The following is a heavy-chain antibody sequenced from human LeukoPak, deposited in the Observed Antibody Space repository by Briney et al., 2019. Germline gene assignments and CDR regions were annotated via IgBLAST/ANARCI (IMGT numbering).Heavy chain of an antibody. D-gene: IGHD3-3*01. V-gene: IGHV2-5*01. CDR2: IYWNDDK. J-gene: IGHJ4*02. CDR3: AHRFGVVFFDY. CDR1: GFSLSTSGVG. Sequence: SGPTLVKPTQTLTLTCTFSGFSLSTSGVGVGWIRQPPGKALEWLALIYWNDDKRYSPSLKSRLTITKDTSKSQVVLTMTNMDPVDTATYYCAHRFGVVFFDYWGQGTLVTVSS.